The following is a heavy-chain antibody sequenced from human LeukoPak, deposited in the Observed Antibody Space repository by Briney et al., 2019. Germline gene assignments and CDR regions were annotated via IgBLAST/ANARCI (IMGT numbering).Heavy chain of an antibody. CDR3: ARRIEF. V-gene: IGHV4-61*02. CDR1: GGSISSDNYS. J-gene: IGHJ4*02. D-gene: IGHD2-15*01. CDR2: VYTSGST. Sequence: PSETLSLTCTVSGGSISSDNYSWSWIRQPAGKGLEWIGRVYTSGSTNYNPSLKSRVTISVDTSKKQFSLKLSSVTAADTAVYYCARRIEFWGQGTLVTVSS.